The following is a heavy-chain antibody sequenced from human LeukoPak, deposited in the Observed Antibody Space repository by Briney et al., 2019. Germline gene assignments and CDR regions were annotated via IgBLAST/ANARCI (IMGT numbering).Heavy chain of an antibody. J-gene: IGHJ4*02. Sequence: ASVKVSCKASGYTFTSYAMHWVRQAPGQRLEWMGWINAGNGNTKYSQKFQGRVTITRDTSASTAYMELSSLRSEDTAVYYCARVYCSSASCAYYFDYWGQGTLVTVSP. V-gene: IGHV1-3*01. CDR1: GYTFTSYA. D-gene: IGHD2-2*01. CDR2: INAGNGNT. CDR3: ARVYCSSASCAYYFDY.